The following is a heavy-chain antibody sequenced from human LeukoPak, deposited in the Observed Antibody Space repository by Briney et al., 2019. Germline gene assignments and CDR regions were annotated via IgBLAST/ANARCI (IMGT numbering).Heavy chain of an antibody. Sequence: NSSETLSLTCAVYGGSFSGYYWSWIRQPPGKGLEWIGEINHSGSTNYNPSLKSRVTISVDTSKNQFSLKLSSVTAADTAVYYCARGRRYQLLFIDYWGQGTLVTVSS. CDR2: INHSGST. J-gene: IGHJ4*02. V-gene: IGHV4-34*01. D-gene: IGHD2-2*01. CDR1: GGSFSGYY. CDR3: ARGRRYQLLFIDY.